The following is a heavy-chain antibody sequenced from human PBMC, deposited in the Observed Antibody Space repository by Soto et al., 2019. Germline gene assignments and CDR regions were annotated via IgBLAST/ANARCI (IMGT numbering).Heavy chain of an antibody. CDR2: NSAYNGNT. CDR1: AYTFTSYG. CDR3: ARDLGDAFDM. V-gene: IGHV1-18*01. Sequence: QVQLVQSGAEVKKPGASVKVSCKASAYTFTSYGISWVRQAPGQGLEWMGWNSAYNGNTHYARRLQGRVTMTTDTSTSTAYMELRSLGSDDTAVYYCARDLGDAFDMWGQGTMVTVSS. J-gene: IGHJ3*02.